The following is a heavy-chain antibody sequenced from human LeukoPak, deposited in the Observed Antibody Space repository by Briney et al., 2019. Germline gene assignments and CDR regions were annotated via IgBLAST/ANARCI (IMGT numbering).Heavy chain of an antibody. J-gene: IGHJ4*02. CDR2: INPNSGYT. D-gene: IGHD3-22*01. CDR1: GYTFTGYY. Sequence: ASVKVSCKASGYTFTGYYIHWVRQAPGQGLEWMGHINPNSGYTNYAQKFQDRVTVTRDTSISTAYMELSRLRSDGTAVYYFAREEANTRIHFDYWGQGTLVTVSS. CDR3: AREEANTRIHFDY. V-gene: IGHV1-2*06.